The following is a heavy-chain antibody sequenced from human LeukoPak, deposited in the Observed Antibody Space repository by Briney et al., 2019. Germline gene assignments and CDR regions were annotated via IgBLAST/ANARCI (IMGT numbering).Heavy chain of an antibody. J-gene: IGHJ4*02. CDR3: ASGCSSTSCYLY. V-gene: IGHV3-21*01. CDR1: GFTFSSYS. Sequence: GGSLRLSCAASGFTFSSYSMNWVRQAPGKGLEWVSSISSSCYIYYADSVRGRFTISRDNAKNSLYLQMNSLRAEDTAVYYCASGCSSTSCYLYWGQGTLVTVSS. CDR2: ISSSCYI. D-gene: IGHD2-2*01.